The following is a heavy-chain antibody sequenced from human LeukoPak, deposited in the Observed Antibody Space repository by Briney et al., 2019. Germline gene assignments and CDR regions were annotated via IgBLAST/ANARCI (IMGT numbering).Heavy chain of an antibody. Sequence: PGGSLRLSCAASGFTFSSYWMSWVRQAPGKGLEWVANIKQDGSEKYYVDSVKGRFTISRDNAKNSLYLQMNSLRAEDTAVYYCARWAVVVPAAPYYYYGMDVWGQGTLVTVSS. D-gene: IGHD2-2*01. CDR2: IKQDGSEK. J-gene: IGHJ6*02. CDR1: GFTFSSYW. CDR3: ARWAVVVPAAPYYYYGMDV. V-gene: IGHV3-7*01.